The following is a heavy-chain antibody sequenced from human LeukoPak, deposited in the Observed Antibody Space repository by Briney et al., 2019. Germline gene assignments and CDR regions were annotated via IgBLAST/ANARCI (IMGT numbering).Heavy chain of an antibody. Sequence: GGSLRLSCAVSGFTVSSNYMSWVRQAPGKGLEWVSGLNWNGGSTGYADSVKGRFTISRDNAKNSLYLQMSSLRAEDTALYHCARGGGNGFYYYMDVWGKGTTVTVSS. D-gene: IGHD4-23*01. V-gene: IGHV3-20*01. CDR1: GFTVSSNY. CDR2: LNWNGGST. J-gene: IGHJ6*03. CDR3: ARGGGNGFYYYMDV.